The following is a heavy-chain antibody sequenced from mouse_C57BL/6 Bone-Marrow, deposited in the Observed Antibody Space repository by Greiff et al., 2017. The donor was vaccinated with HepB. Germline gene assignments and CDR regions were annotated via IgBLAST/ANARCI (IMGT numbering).Heavy chain of an antibody. CDR1: GFNIKDDY. J-gene: IGHJ2*01. D-gene: IGHD2-3*01. Sequence: EVQLQQSGAELVRPGASVKLSCTASGFNIKDDYMHWVKQRPEQGLEWIGWIDPENGDTEYASKFQGKATITADTSSNTAYLQLSSLTSEDTAVYYCTGGYYYFDYWGQGTTLTVSS. CDR3: TGGYYYFDY. CDR2: IDPENGDT. V-gene: IGHV14-4*01.